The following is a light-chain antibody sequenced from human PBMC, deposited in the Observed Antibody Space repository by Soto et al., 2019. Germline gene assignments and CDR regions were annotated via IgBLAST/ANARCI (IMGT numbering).Light chain of an antibody. V-gene: IGKV1-8*01. CDR1: QGISSY. CDR3: QQYYSYPST. Sequence: AIRMTQSPSSLSAPTGDRVTITCRASQGISSYLAWYQQKPGKAPKLLIYAASTLQSRVPSRFSGSGSGTDFTLTISCLQSEDFATYYCQQYYSYPSTFGQGTKLEIK. J-gene: IGKJ2*01. CDR2: AAS.